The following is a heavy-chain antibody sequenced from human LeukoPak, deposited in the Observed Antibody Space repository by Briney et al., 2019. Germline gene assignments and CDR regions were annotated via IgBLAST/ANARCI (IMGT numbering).Heavy chain of an antibody. CDR1: GYTFTSYG. J-gene: IGHJ6*02. CDR3: GRWSGGSAWRYHHGMDV. CDR2: ISAYNGNT. D-gene: IGHD6-19*01. Sequence: ASVKVSCKASGYTFTSYGISWVRQAPGQGLEWMGWISAYNGNTNSAQRFQGRVTMTTDTPTSTGYMELRSLRSDDTAVYYCGRWSGGSAWRYHHGMDVWGQGTTVTVSS. V-gene: IGHV1-18*01.